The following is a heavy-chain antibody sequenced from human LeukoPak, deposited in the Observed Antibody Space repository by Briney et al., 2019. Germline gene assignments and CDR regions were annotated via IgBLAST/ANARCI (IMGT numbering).Heavy chain of an antibody. D-gene: IGHD4-17*01. J-gene: IGHJ4*02. V-gene: IGHV1-2*04. CDR2: INPNSGGT. CDR3: ARGDNYGDSPVDY. CDR1: GYTFTGYY. Sequence: GASVKVSCKASGYTFTGYYMHWVRQAPGQGLEWMGWINPNSGGTNYAQKFQGWVTMTRDTPISTAYMELSRLRSDDTAVYYCARGDNYGDSPVDYWGQGTLVTVSS.